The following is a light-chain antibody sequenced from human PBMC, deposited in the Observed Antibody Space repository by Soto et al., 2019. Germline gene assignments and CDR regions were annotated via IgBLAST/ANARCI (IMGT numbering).Light chain of an antibody. CDR2: DVT. J-gene: IGLJ1*01. CDR3: SSYSTSSTYV. Sequence: QSALTQPASVSGSPGQSITISCTGTSSDIGYYNYVSWYQQHPGKAPKLMIYDVTNRPSGVSNRFSGSKSGNTASLTISGLQAEDEAGYYCSSYSTSSTYVFGTGTKLTVL. CDR1: SSDIGYYNY. V-gene: IGLV2-14*01.